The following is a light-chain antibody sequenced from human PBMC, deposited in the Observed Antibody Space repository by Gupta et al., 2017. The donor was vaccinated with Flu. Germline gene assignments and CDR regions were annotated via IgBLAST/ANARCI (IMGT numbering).Light chain of an antibody. CDR3: SSYAGDRNV. CDR1: SNDIGGYNF. CDR2: EVT. Sequence: QSALTQPPSASGSPGQSVTISCTGTSNDIGGYNFVSWYQQYPGKVPKLLIYEVTKRPSGVPDRFSASKSGNTAPLTVSGLQAEDEADDYCSSYAGDRNVFGSGTMLTVL. V-gene: IGLV2-8*01. J-gene: IGLJ1*01.